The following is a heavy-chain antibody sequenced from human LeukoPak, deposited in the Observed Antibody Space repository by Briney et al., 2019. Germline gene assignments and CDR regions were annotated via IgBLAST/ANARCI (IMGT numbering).Heavy chain of an antibody. V-gene: IGHV3-30*18. CDR3: AKDSKIKVVPAAIGMDV. J-gene: IGHJ6*02. Sequence: GGSLRLSCAASGFTFSSYGMHWVRQAPGKGLEWVAVISYDGSNKYYADSVKGRFTTSRDNSKNTLYLQMNSLRAEDTAVYYCAKDSKIKVVPAAIGMDVWGQGTTVTVSS. D-gene: IGHD2-2*01. CDR1: GFTFSSYG. CDR2: ISYDGSNK.